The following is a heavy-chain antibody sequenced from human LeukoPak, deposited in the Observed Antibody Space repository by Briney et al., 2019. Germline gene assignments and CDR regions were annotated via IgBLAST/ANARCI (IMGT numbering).Heavy chain of an antibody. CDR1: GYSINNYW. J-gene: IGHJ5*02. D-gene: IGHD2-15*01. CDR2: IYPADSDI. V-gene: IGHV5-51*01. CDR3: ARQEYCSGGSCYTWFDP. Sequence: GESLKISCKGSGYSINNYWIGWVRQMPGKGLEWMGIIYPADSDIRYSPSFQGQVTISADKSISTAYLQWSSLKASDTAIYCCARQEYCSGGSCYTWFDPWGQGTLVIVSS.